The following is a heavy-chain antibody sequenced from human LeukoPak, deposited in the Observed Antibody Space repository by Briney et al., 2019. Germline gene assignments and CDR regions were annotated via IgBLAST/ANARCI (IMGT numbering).Heavy chain of an antibody. D-gene: IGHD3-3*01. J-gene: IGHJ3*02. CDR2: FYHSGGP. V-gene: IGHV4-38-2*02. CDR3: ARGGGFLESLYADSFQI. CDR1: GYSISSGYY. Sequence: SETLSLTCTVSGYSISSGYYWGWIRQPPGKGLEWIGNFYHSGGPYYTPSLKSRVTISVDTSRNQFSLILSSVTAADTAVYYCARGGGFLESLYADSFQIWGQGTMVTVSS.